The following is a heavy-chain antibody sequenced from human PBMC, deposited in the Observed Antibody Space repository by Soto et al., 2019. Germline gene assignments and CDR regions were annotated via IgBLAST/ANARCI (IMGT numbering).Heavy chain of an antibody. V-gene: IGHV1-18*04. J-gene: IGHJ6*03. Sequence: GASVKVSCKASGYTFTSYYMHWVRQAPGQGLEWMGWNSASNGNTNYAQKLQGRVTMTKDTSTSTAYMELRSLRSDDTAVYYCARGYYDFWSGPRYYYYMDVWGKGTTVTVSS. CDR3: ARGYYDFWSGPRYYYYMDV. CDR2: NSASNGNT. D-gene: IGHD3-3*01. CDR1: GYTFTSYY.